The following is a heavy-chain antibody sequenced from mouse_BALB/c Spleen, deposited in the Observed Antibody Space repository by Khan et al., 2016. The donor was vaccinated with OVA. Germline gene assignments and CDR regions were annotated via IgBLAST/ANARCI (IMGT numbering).Heavy chain of an antibody. V-gene: IGHV1-39*01. J-gene: IGHJ4*01. CDR1: GYSFTGYN. CDR2: IDPYYGTT. D-gene: IGHD1-1*01. CDR3: ARGHGYYYPMDF. Sequence: EVQLQQSGPELEKPGTSVKISCKASGYSFTGYNMNWVKQSTGKNLEWIGNIDPYYGTTSYNQKFKGKATLTVDTSSRTAYMSLTSLTSEDSAIYYCARGHGYYYPMDFWGQGTSGTVSS.